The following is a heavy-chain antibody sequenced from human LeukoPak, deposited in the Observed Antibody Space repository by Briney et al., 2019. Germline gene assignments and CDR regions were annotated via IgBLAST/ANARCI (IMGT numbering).Heavy chain of an antibody. D-gene: IGHD4-11*01. CDR2: IYYSGST. V-gene: IGHV4-31*03. J-gene: IGHJ6*03. CDR3: ARDRHDYSKNSYYMDV. CDR1: GGAITGHY. Sequence: PSETLSLACTVSGGAITGHYWTWIRQHPGKGLEWIGYIYYSGSTYYNPSLKSRVTISVDTSKNQFSLKLSSVTAADTAVYYCARDRHDYSKNSYYMDVWGKGTTVTVSS.